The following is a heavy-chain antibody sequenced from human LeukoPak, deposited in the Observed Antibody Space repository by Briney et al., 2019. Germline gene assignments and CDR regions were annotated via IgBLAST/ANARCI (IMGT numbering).Heavy chain of an antibody. CDR3: ARAYYDFWSGYYKGAYFDY. V-gene: IGHV4-4*02. Sequence: SGTLSLTCAVSGGSISSSNWWSWVRQPPGKGLAWIGEINHSGSTNYNPSLKSRVTISVDTSKNQFSLKLSSVTAADTAVYYCARAYYDFWSGYYKGAYFDYWGQGTLVTVSS. J-gene: IGHJ4*02. D-gene: IGHD3-3*01. CDR1: GGSISSSNW. CDR2: INHSGST.